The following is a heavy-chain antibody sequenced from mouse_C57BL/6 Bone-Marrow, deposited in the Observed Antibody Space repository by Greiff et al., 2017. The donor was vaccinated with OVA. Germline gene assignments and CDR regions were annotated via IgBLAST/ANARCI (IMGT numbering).Heavy chain of an antibody. CDR3: ARDRGLLWFAY. J-gene: IGHJ3*01. D-gene: IGHD1-1*01. V-gene: IGHV5-4*01. CDR1: GFTFSSYA. CDR2: ISDGGSYT. Sequence: EVKLMESGGGLVKPGGSLKLSCAASGFTFSSYAMSWVRQTPEKRLEWVATISDGGSYTYYPDNVKGRFTISRDNAKNNLYLQMSHLKSEDTAMYYCARDRGLLWFAYWGQGTLVTVSA.